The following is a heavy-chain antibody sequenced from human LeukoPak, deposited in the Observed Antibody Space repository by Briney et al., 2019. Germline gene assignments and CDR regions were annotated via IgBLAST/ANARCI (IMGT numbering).Heavy chain of an antibody. J-gene: IGHJ4*02. D-gene: IGHD3-10*01. CDR2: INPSSGAT. CDR1: GYTVTGYY. Sequence: ASVKVSCEASGYTVTGYYLHWVRQGPGQGLEWMGSINPSSGATNCAQRFQGSVTMTRDTSITTAYMELSRLRFDDTAVYYCARDPRGSYYSDYWGQGSLVTVSS. CDR3: ARDPRGSYYSDY. V-gene: IGHV1-2*02.